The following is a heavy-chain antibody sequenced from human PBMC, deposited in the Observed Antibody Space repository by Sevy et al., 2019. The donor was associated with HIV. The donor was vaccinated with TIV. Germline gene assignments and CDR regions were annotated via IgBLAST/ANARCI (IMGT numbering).Heavy chain of an antibody. D-gene: IGHD2-21*02. Sequence: ESLKISCKGSGYNFTPYWIGWVRQMPGKGLEWMGIILPSDSDTGYSPSFQGQVTISVDKSINTAYLQWNSLKASDTAIYYCARQGDSDGFDYWGQGTLVTVS. V-gene: IGHV5-51*01. J-gene: IGHJ4*02. CDR2: ILPSDSDT. CDR1: GYNFTPYW. CDR3: ARQGDSDGFDY.